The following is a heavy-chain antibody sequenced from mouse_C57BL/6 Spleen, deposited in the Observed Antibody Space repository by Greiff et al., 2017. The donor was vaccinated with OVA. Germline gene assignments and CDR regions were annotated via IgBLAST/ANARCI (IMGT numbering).Heavy chain of an antibody. Sequence: VQLQQSGPELVKPGASVKISCKASGYSFTGYYMNWVKQSPEKSLEWIGEINPSTGGTTYNQKFKAKATLTVDKSSSTAYMQLKSLTSEDSAVYYCARVRVYYGNYDAMDYWGQGTSVTVSS. D-gene: IGHD2-1*01. CDR2: INPSTGGT. V-gene: IGHV1-42*01. CDR1: GYSFTGYY. J-gene: IGHJ4*01. CDR3: ARVRVYYGNYDAMDY.